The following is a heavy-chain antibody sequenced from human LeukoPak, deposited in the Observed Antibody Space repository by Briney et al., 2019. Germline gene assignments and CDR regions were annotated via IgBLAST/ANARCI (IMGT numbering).Heavy chain of an antibody. J-gene: IGHJ4*02. D-gene: IGHD1-14*01. Sequence: GGSLRLFCAACGFIFTDSWMRWVRQAPGKGLEWVPNIRHDGSQTYYLDSVKGRFTIYRDNAKNEVYLEMKNLRGADTAVYYCATGANLFQFWGEGDLVTVSS. CDR3: ATGANLFQF. V-gene: IGHV3-7*01. CDR2: IRHDGSQT. CDR1: GFIFTDSW.